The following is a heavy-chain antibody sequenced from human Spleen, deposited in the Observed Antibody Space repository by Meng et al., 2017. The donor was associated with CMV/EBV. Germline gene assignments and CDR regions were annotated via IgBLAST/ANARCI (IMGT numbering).Heavy chain of an antibody. Sequence: GSGYRFSNGWIAVLRQRRGKVLELIGNIYPDDSDTAYSPSFQSHGSFSVDKSINTAYLQCSRLKASDAAIYYCATIADGWAKFFDFWGRGTLVTVSS. V-gene: IGHV5-51*01. CDR1: GYRFSNGW. CDR3: ATIADGWAKFFDF. J-gene: IGHJ4*02. D-gene: IGHD5-24*01. CDR2: IYPDDSDT.